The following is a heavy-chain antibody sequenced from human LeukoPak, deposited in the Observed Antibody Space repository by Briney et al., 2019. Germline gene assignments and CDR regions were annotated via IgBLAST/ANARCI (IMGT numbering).Heavy chain of an antibody. J-gene: IGHJ4*02. D-gene: IGHD6-13*01. V-gene: IGHV3-30*02. Sequence: RGTLRLSCAASGFTFSSDGMHCGRQAPRKGLGWGAVIRYDGSNKYYTDSVKGRFTISTDNSKTMLYLQMNSLRAADTVVYYCGKARLGSSWFDIDYWGQGTLVTVSS. CDR2: IRYDGSNK. CDR1: GFTFSSDG. CDR3: GKARLGSSWFDIDY.